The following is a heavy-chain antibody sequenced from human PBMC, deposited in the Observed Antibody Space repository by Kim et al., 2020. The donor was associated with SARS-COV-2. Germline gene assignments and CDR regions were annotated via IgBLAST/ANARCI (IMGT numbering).Heavy chain of an antibody. V-gene: IGHV3-30*04. CDR3: ARDQRGYPPNDAFDI. Sequence: GGSLRLSCAASGFTFCSYAMHWVRQAPGKGLEWVAVISYDGSNKYYADSVKGRFTISRDNSKNTLYLQMNSLRAEDTAVYYCARDQRGYPPNDAFDIWG. J-gene: IGHJ3*02. CDR1: GFTFCSYA. CDR2: ISYDGSNK. D-gene: IGHD3-3*01.